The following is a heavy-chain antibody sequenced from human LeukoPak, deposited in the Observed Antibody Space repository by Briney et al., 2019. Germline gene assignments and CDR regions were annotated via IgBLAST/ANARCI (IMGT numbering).Heavy chain of an antibody. CDR3: VRESRPGGAMGLYHNLDY. J-gene: IGHJ4*02. CDR2: IKEDGTEK. D-gene: IGHD1-1*01. V-gene: IGHV3-7*01. CDR1: GFTFSDFW. Sequence: PGGPLRLSCAGSGFTFSDFWMTWVRQTPGKGLEWVANIKEDGTEKILVDSVKGRFTISRDNTKNLLFLEMNNLRGDDTAIYYCVRESRPGGAMGLYHNLDYWGQGTLVAVSS.